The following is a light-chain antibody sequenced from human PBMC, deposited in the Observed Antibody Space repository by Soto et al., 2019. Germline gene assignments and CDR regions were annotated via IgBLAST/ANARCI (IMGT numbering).Light chain of an antibody. CDR3: QQYDRWPVT. Sequence: EVVMTQSPATLSVSPVERVTFSCRASQSVTTNLAWYQHKPGQSPRLLISGASTGASGIPPRFSGSGSGTEFTLTIDRLQSADFAVYYCQQYDRWPVTFGGGTKV. J-gene: IGKJ4*01. CDR1: QSVTTN. V-gene: IGKV3-15*01. CDR2: GAS.